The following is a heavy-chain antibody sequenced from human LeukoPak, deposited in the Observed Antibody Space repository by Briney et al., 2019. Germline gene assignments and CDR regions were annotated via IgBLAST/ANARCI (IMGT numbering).Heavy chain of an antibody. D-gene: IGHD2-15*01. CDR3: AKGGGSIGRSYYFDY. J-gene: IGHJ4*02. CDR1: GFTFSSYG. Sequence: GGSLRLSCAASGFTFSSYGMHWVRQAPGKGLEWVSVIYSGGSTYYADSVKGRFTISRDNSKNTLYLQMNSLRAEDTAVYYCAKGGGSIGRSYYFDYWGQGTLVTVSS. V-gene: IGHV3-NL1*01. CDR2: IYSGGST.